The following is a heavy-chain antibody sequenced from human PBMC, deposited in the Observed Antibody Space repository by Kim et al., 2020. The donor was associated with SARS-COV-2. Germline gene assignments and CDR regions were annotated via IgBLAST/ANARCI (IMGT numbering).Heavy chain of an antibody. CDR2: MNPNSGNT. CDR1: GYTFTSYD. D-gene: IGHD3-3*01. J-gene: IGHJ5*02. CDR3: ARGESFWSGPRIYNWFDP. V-gene: IGHV1-8*01. Sequence: ASVKVSCKASGYTFTSYDINWVRQATGQGLEWMGWMNPNSGNTGYAQKFQGRVTMTRNTSISTAYMELSSLRSEDTAVYYCARGESFWSGPRIYNWFDPWGQGTLVTVSS.